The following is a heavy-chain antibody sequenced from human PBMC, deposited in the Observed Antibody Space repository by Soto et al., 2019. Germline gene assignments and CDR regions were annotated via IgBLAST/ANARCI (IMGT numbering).Heavy chain of an antibody. CDR3: ARARYCSGGSCSHLDS. J-gene: IGHJ4*02. Sequence: QVQLVQSGAEVKKPGSSVRVSCKASGGTFSSYALSWVRQAPGQGLEWMGRIIPSFGTANYAQKFQGRVTITADESTSTAYMELSSLGSEDTAVYYCARARYCSGGSCSHLDSWGQGTLVTVSS. CDR2: IIPSFGTA. V-gene: IGHV1-69*01. D-gene: IGHD2-15*01. CDR1: GGTFSSYA.